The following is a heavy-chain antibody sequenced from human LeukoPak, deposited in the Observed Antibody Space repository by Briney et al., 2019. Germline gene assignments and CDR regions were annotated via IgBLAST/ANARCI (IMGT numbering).Heavy chain of an antibody. J-gene: IGHJ4*02. CDR1: GFTFSSYA. CDR3: AKELRIGPRRAQFDY. CDR2: ISGSGGST. V-gene: IGHV3-23*01. D-gene: IGHD2-15*01. Sequence: GGSLRLSCAASGFTFSSYAMSWVRQAPGKGLEWVSAISGSGGSTYYAESVKGRFTISRDNSKNTLYLQMNSLRAEDTAVYYCAKELRIGPRRAQFDYWGQGTLVTVSS.